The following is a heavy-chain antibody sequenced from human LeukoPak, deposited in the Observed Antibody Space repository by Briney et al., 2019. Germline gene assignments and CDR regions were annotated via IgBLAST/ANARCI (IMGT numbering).Heavy chain of an antibody. Sequence: PGGSLRLSCAASGFTFSSYAMHWVRQAPGKGLEWVALISYDGNNKYYADSVKGRFTISRDNSKNTLYLQMNSLRGEDTAIYYCARSDIVASGIDYWGQGTLVTVSS. J-gene: IGHJ4*02. V-gene: IGHV3-30*04. CDR1: GFTFSSYA. CDR3: ARSDIVASGIDY. CDR2: ISYDGNNK. D-gene: IGHD5-12*01.